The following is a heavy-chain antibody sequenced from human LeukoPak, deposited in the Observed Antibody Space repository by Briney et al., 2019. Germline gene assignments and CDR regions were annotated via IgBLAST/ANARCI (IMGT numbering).Heavy chain of an antibody. CDR1: GFTITNYY. D-gene: IGHD3-22*01. Sequence: PGGSLRLSCAASGFTITNYYMSWIRQAPGKGQEWVSYISSSGTTRYYADPVKGRFTSSRATAKNSLYLQMNSLRAEHTAVYYCARGSITMIVVVINVDYGGQGTLVTVSS. V-gene: IGHV3-11*04. J-gene: IGHJ4*02. CDR3: ARGSITMIVVVINVDY. CDR2: ISSSGTTR.